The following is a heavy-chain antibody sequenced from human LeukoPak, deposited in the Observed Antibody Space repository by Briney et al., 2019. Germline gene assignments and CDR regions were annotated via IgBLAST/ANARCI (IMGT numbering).Heavy chain of an antibody. CDR1: GLAVSTNY. CDR2: IYTDGSR. J-gene: IGHJ4*02. Sequence: GGSLRLSCAASGLAVSTNYMTWVRQDPGKGLQWVSVIYTDGSRFYADSVKGRFTISRDNSKNTVYLQMNSLRSEDTAVYYCARVDTGRGGGWVPFDFWGQGTLVTVSS. V-gene: IGHV3-66*02. CDR3: ARVDTGRGGGWVPFDF. D-gene: IGHD3-16*01.